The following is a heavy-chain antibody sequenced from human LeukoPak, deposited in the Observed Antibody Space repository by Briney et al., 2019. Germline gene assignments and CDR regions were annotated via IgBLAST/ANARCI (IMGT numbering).Heavy chain of an antibody. CDR1: GFTFQNFA. Sequence: QPGGSLRLSCAASGFTFQNFAMNWVRQTPGKGLEWVAHIGGGSGADTDFPDSVKGRFTISRDNAKNSLYLQMNSLRAEDTALYYCAKAVAGTLSWFWFDPWGQGTLVTVSS. D-gene: IGHD6-19*01. CDR2: IGGGSGADT. CDR3: AKAVAGTLSWFWFDP. J-gene: IGHJ5*02. V-gene: IGHV3-23*01.